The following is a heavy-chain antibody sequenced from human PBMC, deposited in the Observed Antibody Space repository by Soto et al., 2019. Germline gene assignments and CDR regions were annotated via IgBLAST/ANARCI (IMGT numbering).Heavy chain of an antibody. D-gene: IGHD6-19*01. CDR3: ARLGISSGEDY. Sequence: SETLSLTCTVSGGSISSYYWSWIRQPPGKGLEWIGYIYYSGSTNYNPSLKSRVTISVDTSKNQFSLKLSSVTAADTAVYYCARLGISSGEDYWGQGTLVTVSS. V-gene: IGHV4-59*01. CDR2: IYYSGST. CDR1: GGSISSYY. J-gene: IGHJ4*02.